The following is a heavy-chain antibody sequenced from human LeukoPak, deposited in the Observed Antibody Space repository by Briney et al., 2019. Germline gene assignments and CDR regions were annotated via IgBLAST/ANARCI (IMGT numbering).Heavy chain of an antibody. V-gene: IGHV4-39*01. CDR2: IYHSGST. Sequence: SETLSLTCTVSGGSISSSSYYWGWIRQPPGKGLEWIGSIYHSGSTYYNPSLKSRVTISVDTSKNQFSLKLSSVTAADTAVYYCARQIFQLGINWFDPWGQGTLVTVSA. CDR1: GGSISSSSYY. CDR3: ARQIFQLGINWFDP. J-gene: IGHJ5*02. D-gene: IGHD7-27*01.